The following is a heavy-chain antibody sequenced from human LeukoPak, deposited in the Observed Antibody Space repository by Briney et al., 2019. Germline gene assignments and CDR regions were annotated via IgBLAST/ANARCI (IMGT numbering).Heavy chain of an antibody. J-gene: IGHJ4*02. V-gene: IGHV5-51*01. CDR3: ARRTYYYDSSEFYFDY. CDR2: IYPGDSDT. CDR1: GYSFTSYW. Sequence: GGSLQISFKGSGYSFTSYWIGWVRPRPGKGVEWMGIIYPGDSDTRYSPSFQGQVTISADKSISTAYLQWSSLKASDTAMYYCARRTYYYDSSEFYFDYWGQGTLVTVSS. D-gene: IGHD3-22*01.